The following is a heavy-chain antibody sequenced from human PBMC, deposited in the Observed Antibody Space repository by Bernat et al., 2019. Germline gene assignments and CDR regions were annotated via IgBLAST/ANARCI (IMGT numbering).Heavy chain of an antibody. Sequence: QARLVESGGGVVQPGRSLRLSCAASGFTFSTYGMHWVRQAPGKGLGWVAVTWFVVSKKYYEDSVKGRFTISRDNTNNTLFLQMNSLGAEDTAVYYCAREVKIAVAVFDYWGQGTLVTVTS. CDR1: GFTFSTYG. D-gene: IGHD6-19*01. CDR2: TWFVVSKK. V-gene: IGHV3-33*01. J-gene: IGHJ4*02. CDR3: AREVKIAVAVFDY.